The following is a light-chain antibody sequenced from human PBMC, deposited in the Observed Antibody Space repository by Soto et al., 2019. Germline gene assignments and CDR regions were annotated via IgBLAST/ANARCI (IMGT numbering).Light chain of an antibody. CDR1: SSDVGGYND. CDR2: DVS. Sequence: QSALTQPPSASGSPGQSVTISCTGTSSDVGGYNDVSWYQQHPGKAPKLMIYDVSKRPSGVPDRFSGSKSGNTASLTVSVLQAEDEADYYCSSYAGSNNYVFGGGTKLTVL. CDR3: SSYAGSNNYV. V-gene: IGLV2-8*01. J-gene: IGLJ2*01.